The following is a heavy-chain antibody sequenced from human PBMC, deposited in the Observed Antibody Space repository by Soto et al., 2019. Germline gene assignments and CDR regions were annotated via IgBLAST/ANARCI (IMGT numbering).Heavy chain of an antibody. CDR2: VYYNENT. V-gene: IGHV4-39*01. Sequence: SETLSLTCTVSGGSISNFAYYWGWIRQPPGKGLEWIGTVYYNENTYYNPSLKSRVTISVDTAKNQFSLNLRSVTAADTAIYFCARRERYYGSPGWFDPWGQGTLVTVSS. CDR3: ARRERYYGSPGWFDP. D-gene: IGHD3-10*01. CDR1: GGSISNFAYY. J-gene: IGHJ5*02.